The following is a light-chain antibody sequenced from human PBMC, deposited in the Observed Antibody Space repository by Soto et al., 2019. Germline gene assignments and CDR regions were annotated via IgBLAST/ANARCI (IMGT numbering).Light chain of an antibody. V-gene: IGKV3-20*01. CDR3: QQYGSSPRT. CDR2: GAS. CDR1: QSVSSSY. J-gene: IGKJ1*01. Sequence: EIVLTQSPGTLSLSPGERATLSCRASQSVSSSYLAWYQQKPGQAPRLLIYGASSRATGIQDRFSGSGSGTDVPLTISRLEPEDFAVYYCQQYGSSPRTFGQGTKVEIK.